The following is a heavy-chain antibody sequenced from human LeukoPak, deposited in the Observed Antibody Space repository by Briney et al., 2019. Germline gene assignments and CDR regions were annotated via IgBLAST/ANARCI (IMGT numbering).Heavy chain of an antibody. Sequence: ASVKVSCKASGYTVTSYGISWVRQAPGQGLEWMGWISGYNGNTNYAQKVQGRVTMTTDTSTSTAYMELRSLISDDTAVYYCARTHCGITSCSHDAFDIWGQGTMVTVS. CDR1: GYTVTSYG. D-gene: IGHD2-2*01. V-gene: IGHV1-18*01. J-gene: IGHJ3*02. CDR2: ISGYNGNT. CDR3: ARTHCGITSCSHDAFDI.